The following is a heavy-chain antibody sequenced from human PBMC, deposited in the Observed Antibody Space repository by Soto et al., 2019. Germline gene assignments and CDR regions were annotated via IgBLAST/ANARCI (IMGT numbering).Heavy chain of an antibody. V-gene: IGHV1-24*01. CDR1: GYTLTELS. J-gene: IGHJ3*02. CDR2: FDRQDGET. D-gene: IGHD4-17*01. CDR3: AAGARDAFDI. Sequence: ASVKVSCKVSGYTLTELSMHWVLQSPGKGLEWMGGFDRQDGETLYAQRFQGRVTMTEDTSTDTAYMELSSLRSEDSSMYYCAAGARDAFDIWGQGTLVTVSS.